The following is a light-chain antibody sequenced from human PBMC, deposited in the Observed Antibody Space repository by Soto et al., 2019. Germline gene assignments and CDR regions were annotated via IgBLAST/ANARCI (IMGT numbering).Light chain of an antibody. J-gene: IGLJ3*02. CDR1: SSNIGAGYD. CDR2: GNS. V-gene: IGLV1-40*01. CDR3: QSYDSSLSGSV. Sequence: QSVLTQPPSVSGAPGQRVTISCTGSSSNIGAGYDVHWYQQLPGTAPKLLIYGNSNRPSGFPDRFSGSKSGTSAPLAITGLEAEDEADYYCQSYDSSLSGSVFGGGTKLTVL.